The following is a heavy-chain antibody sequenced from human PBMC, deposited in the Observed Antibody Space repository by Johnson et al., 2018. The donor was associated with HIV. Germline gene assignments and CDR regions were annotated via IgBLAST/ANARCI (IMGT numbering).Heavy chain of an antibody. J-gene: IGHJ3*01. CDR1: GFTVSTYH. CDR2: IYDGGRT. CDR3: ARVGVDDAFDF. Sequence: EVQLVESGGGLVKPGGSLRLSCAASGFTVSTYHMSWVRQAPGKGLEWVSVIYDGGRTYYGDSVKGRFTISGDTSKNTLHLEMNSLRAEDTALYSCARVGVDDAFDFWGQGTMVTVSS. V-gene: IGHV3-53*01. D-gene: IGHD2-15*01.